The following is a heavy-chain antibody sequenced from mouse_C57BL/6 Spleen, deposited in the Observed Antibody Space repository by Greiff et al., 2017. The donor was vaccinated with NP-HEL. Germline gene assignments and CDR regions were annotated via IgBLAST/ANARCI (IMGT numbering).Heavy chain of an antibody. D-gene: IGHD1-2*01. CDR3: VRRITTGLGDWYFDV. V-gene: IGHV10-3*01. J-gene: IGHJ1*03. CDR2: IRSKSSNYAT. CDR1: GFTFNTYA. Sequence: EAGGGLVQPKGSLKLSCAASGFTFNTYAMHWVRQAPGKGLEWVARIRSKSSNYATYYADSVKDRFTISRDDSQSMLYLQMNNLKTEDTAMYYCVRRITTGLGDWYFDVWGTGTTVTVSS.